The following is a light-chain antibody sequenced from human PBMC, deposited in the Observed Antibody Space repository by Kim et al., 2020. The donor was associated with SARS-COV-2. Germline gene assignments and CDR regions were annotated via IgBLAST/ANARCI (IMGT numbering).Light chain of an antibody. CDR3: QSLGV. V-gene: IGLV6-57*03. Sequence: SPGKTTTISCTRRSGSIASHYVQWYQRRPGSAPTTLISENNEKPAGVPDRFSGSVDSSSNSASLAISGLKTEDEADYYCQSLGVFGGGTQLTVL. CDR2: ENN. J-gene: IGLJ2*01. CDR1: SGSIASHY.